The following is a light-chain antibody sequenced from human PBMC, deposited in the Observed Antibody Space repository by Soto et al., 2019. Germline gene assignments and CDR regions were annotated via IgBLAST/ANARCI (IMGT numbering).Light chain of an antibody. CDR3: QKYGSSPKT. CDR1: QSVSSSY. J-gene: IGKJ1*01. V-gene: IGKV3-20*01. CDR2: GES. Sequence: ELVLTQSPGTLSLSPGERATLSCRASQSVSSSYLAWYQQKPGQAPRLLIYGESSRATGIPDRLSGSGSGTDLNLTISRLEPEDFAVYYCQKYGSSPKTCGQGTKVDIK.